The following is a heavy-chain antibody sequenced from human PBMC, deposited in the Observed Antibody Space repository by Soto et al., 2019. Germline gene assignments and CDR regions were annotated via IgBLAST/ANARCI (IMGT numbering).Heavy chain of an antibody. V-gene: IGHV4-30-2*01. CDR3: ARERTSMIVVGTTDY. D-gene: IGHD3-22*01. J-gene: IGHJ4*02. Sequence: SETLSLTCAVSGGSISSGGYSWSWIRQPPGKGLEWIGYIYHSGSTYYNPSLKSRVTISVDRSKNQFSLKLSSVTAADTAVYFFARERTSMIVVGTTDYWGQGTLDTVSS. CDR2: IYHSGST. CDR1: GGSISSGGYS.